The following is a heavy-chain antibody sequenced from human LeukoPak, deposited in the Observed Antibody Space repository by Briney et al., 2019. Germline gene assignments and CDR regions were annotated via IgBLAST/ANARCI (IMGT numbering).Heavy chain of an antibody. CDR2: IYYSGST. J-gene: IGHJ4*02. D-gene: IGHD4-17*01. V-gene: IGHV4-39*01. CDR1: GGSISSSSYY. Sequence: EPSETLSLTCTVSGGSISSSSYYWGWIRQPPGKGLEWIGSIYYSGSTYYNPSLKSRVTISVDTSKNQFSLKLSSVTAADTAVYYCATTTVTTSSSYYFDYWSQGTLVTVSS. CDR3: ATTTVTTSSSYYFDY.